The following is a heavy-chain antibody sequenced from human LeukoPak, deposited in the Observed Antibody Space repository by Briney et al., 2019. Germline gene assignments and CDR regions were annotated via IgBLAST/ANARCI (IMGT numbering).Heavy chain of an antibody. J-gene: IGHJ4*02. Sequence: GRSLRLSCAASGFTFCSHAMDWVRQAPGKGLEWVAVISYDGSKKYYADSVKGRFTISRDNSKNTLYLQMNSLRAEDTAVYYCARGQRYYDSSGYYSTIDYWGQGTLVTVSS. D-gene: IGHD3-22*01. CDR3: ARGQRYYDSSGYYSTIDY. CDR1: GFTFCSHA. CDR2: ISYDGSKK. V-gene: IGHV3-30*04.